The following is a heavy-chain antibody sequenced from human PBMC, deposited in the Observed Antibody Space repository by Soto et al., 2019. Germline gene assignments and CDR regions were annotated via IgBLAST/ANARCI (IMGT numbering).Heavy chain of an antibody. CDR3: ARQGIAAAVALRLNYYFDY. CDR2: IYYSGST. J-gene: IGHJ4*02. CDR1: GGSISSSSYY. D-gene: IGHD6-13*01. Sequence: PSETLSLTWTVSGGSISSSSYYWGWIRQPPGKGLEWIGSIYYSGSTYYNPSLKSRVTISVDTSKNQFSLKLSSVTAADTAVYYCARQGIAAAVALRLNYYFDYWGQGTLVTVSS. V-gene: IGHV4-39*01.